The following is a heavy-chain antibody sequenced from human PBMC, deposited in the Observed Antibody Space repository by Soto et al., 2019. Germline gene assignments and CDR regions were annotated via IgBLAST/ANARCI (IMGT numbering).Heavy chain of an antibody. CDR3: VKEYCTGGTCFDAFDL. J-gene: IGHJ3*01. CDR1: GFTFNDYW. V-gene: IGHV3-74*01. Sequence: EVQLVESGGGLVQPGESLRLSCAASGFTFNDYWMHWVRQVPGKGLVWVSRINTDGSSTSYADSVKGRFTISRDDAKKSLYLHMNNLRVDDTAIYFCVKEYCTGGTCFDAFDLWGQGTVVTVSS. D-gene: IGHD2-8*02. CDR2: INTDGSST.